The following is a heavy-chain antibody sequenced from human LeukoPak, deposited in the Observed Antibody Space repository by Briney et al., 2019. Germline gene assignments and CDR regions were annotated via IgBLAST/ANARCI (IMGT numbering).Heavy chain of an antibody. D-gene: IGHD3-10*01. CDR1: GGSFSGYY. CDR3: ARRVSGSFVYYYYYMDV. J-gene: IGHJ6*03. CDR2: INHSGST. Sequence: SETLSLTCAVYGGSFSGYYWSWIRQPPGKGLEWIGEINHSGSTNYNPSLKSRVTISVDTSKNQFSLKLSSVTAADTAVYYCARRVSGSFVYYYYYMDVWGKGTTVTISS. V-gene: IGHV4-34*01.